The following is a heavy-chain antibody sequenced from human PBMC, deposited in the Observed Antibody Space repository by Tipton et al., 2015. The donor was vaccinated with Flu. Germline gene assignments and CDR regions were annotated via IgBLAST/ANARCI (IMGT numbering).Heavy chain of an antibody. CDR2: VSRTGST. V-gene: IGHV4-38-2*01. CDR1: GDSISSDFY. Sequence: TLSLTCAVSGDSISSDFYWAWIRQFPGKGLEWIGTVSRTGSTIYNPSLKSRVTISIDTSKNQFSLNMRSVTAADVAVYYCARRGYSNYVSEPKSWFDPCGQGTLVAVSS. CDR3: ARRGYSNYVSEPKSWFDP. D-gene: IGHD4-11*01. J-gene: IGHJ5*02.